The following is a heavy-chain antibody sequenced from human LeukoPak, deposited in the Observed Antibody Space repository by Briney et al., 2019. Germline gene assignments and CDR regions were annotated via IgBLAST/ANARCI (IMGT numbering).Heavy chain of an antibody. D-gene: IGHD3-9*01. CDR1: GCRFTSYW. J-gene: IGHJ6*02. CDR2: IYPGDSET. CDR3: ARLPTYYDILTGYYTSHYYYGMDV. V-gene: IGHV5-51*01. Sequence: GTYLQISCKGSGCRFTSYWIGWVRQMPGKGLEWMGIIYPGDSETRYSPSFQGQVTISADKSISTAYLQWSSLKASDTAMYYCARLPTYYDILTGYYTSHYYYGMDVWGQGTTVTVSS.